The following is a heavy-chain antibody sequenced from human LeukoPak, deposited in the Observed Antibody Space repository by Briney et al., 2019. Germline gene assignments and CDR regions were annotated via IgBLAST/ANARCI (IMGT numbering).Heavy chain of an antibody. V-gene: IGHV3-30*02. J-gene: IGHJ5*02. Sequence: HPGGSLRLSCAASGFIFSSYGMHWVRQAPGKGLEWVAFIRHDGSNKYYADSVKGRFTISRDNSKNTLYLQMNSLRAEDTAVYYCAKDMVTTKYNWFDPWGQGTLVTVSS. CDR1: GFIFSSYG. CDR3: AKDMVTTKYNWFDP. CDR2: IRHDGSNK. D-gene: IGHD4-17*01.